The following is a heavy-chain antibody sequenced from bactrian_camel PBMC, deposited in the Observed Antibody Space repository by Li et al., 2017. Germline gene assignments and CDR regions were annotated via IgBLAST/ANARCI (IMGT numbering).Heavy chain of an antibody. Sequence: HVQLVESGGGSVQAGGSLRLSCAASGYIYNRDCMGWFRQAPGKKREGVAAIDSAGSTVYADSVNGRFTISKDNAKNTLYLQMNRMAPEDTAKYYCAFRRDRSQSCPALGAVGYDYWGRGTQVTVS. V-gene: IGHV3S53*01. CDR3: AFRRDRSQSCPALGAVGYDY. J-gene: IGHJ4*01. CDR1: GYIYNRDC. CDR2: IDSAGST. D-gene: IGHD8*01.